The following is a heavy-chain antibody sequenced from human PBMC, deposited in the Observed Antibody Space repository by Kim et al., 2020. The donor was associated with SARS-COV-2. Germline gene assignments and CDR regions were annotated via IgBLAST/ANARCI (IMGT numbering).Heavy chain of an antibody. CDR1: GFTFSSYS. Sequence: GGSLRLSCAASGFTFSSYSMNWVRQAPGKGLEWVSYISSSSTIYYADSVKGRFTISRDNAKNSLYLQMNSLRDEDTAVYYCARDDLAGSSWYSYYYGMDVWGQGTTVTVSS. V-gene: IGHV3-48*02. D-gene: IGHD6-13*01. CDR3: ARDDLAGSSWYSYYYGMDV. CDR2: ISSSSTI. J-gene: IGHJ6*02.